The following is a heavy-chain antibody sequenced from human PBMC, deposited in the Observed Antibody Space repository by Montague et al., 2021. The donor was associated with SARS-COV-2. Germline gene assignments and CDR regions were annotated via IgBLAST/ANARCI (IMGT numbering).Heavy chain of an antibody. J-gene: IGHJ6*02. V-gene: IGHV4-39*02. D-gene: IGHD3-10*01. CDR3: VRGAEEAHFAMDV. CDR1: GGFISDSYY. CDR2: LYRSGSV. Sequence: SETRSLTCTVSGGFISDSYYWAWIRQAPGKGLEWLGSLYRSGSVYPNPSLKSRVSISVDKSKNHFSLRLTSATAAETAVYYCVRGAEEAHFAMDVWGQGTTVTVSS.